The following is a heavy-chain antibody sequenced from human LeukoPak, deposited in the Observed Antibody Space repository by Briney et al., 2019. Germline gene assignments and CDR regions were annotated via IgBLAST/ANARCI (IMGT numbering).Heavy chain of an antibody. V-gene: IGHV3-15*01. CDR1: GGSISIYY. D-gene: IGHD6-19*01. J-gene: IGHJ4*02. CDR2: IKSKTDGGTT. Sequence: ETLSLTCTVCGGSISIYYWICIRQPPGKGLEWVGRIKSKTDGGTTDYAAPVEGRFTISSDDSKNTLFLQMNSLKTEDTPECYCVPGQNQVVPVAGTGGFDYWGQGTLVTVSS. CDR3: VPGQNQVVPVAGTGGFDY.